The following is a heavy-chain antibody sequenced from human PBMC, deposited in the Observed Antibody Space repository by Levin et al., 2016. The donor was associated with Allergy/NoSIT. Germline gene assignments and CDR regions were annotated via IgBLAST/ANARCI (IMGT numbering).Heavy chain of an antibody. J-gene: IGHJ4*02. CDR2: ISGSGGST. Sequence: GESLKISCAASGFTFSSYAMSWVRQAPGKGLEWVSAISGSGGSTYYADSVKGRFTISRDNSKNTLYLQMNSLRAEDTAVYYCARGPWDIVVVPAVPPYYWGQGTLVTVSS. CDR3: ARGPWDIVVVPAVPPYY. CDR1: GFTFSSYA. V-gene: IGHV3-23*01. D-gene: IGHD2-2*01.